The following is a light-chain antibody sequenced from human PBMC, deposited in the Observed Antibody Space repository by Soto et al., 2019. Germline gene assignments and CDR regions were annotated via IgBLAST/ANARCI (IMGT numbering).Light chain of an antibody. V-gene: IGLV2-8*01. CDR1: GSDVGGYNY. Sequence: QSVLTQPPSASGSPGQSVTISCTGTGSDVGGYNYVSWYQQHPGKAPKVMIYEVSKRPSGVPDRFSGSKSGNTASLTVSGLQAEDEADYYCSSYAGSNSVVFGGGTKLTVL. CDR2: EVS. J-gene: IGLJ2*01. CDR3: SSYAGSNSVV.